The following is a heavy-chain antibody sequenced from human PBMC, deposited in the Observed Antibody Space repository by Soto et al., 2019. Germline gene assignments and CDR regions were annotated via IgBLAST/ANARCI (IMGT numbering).Heavy chain of an antibody. D-gene: IGHD1-20*01. CDR3: ARDYHGNRNFDY. Sequence: EVQLLESGGGLVQPGGSLKLSCAASGFTFNNHAMTWVRQAPGKGLEWVSAMSGGVSTYYADSVKGRFTISRDNSKNALYLQINKVRLGDTAVYCCARDYHGNRNFDYWGQGTLVTVSS. J-gene: IGHJ4*02. CDR2: MSGGVST. V-gene: IGHV3-23*01. CDR1: GFTFNNHA.